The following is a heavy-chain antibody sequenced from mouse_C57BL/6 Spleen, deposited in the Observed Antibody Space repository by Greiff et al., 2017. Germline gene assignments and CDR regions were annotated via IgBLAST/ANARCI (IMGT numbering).Heavy chain of an antibody. J-gene: IGHJ2*01. D-gene: IGHD2-3*01. V-gene: IGHV1-55*01. CDR1: GYTFTSYW. CDR3: AGWLLLPLDY. Sequence: QVQLQQPGAELVKPGASVKMSCKASGYTFTSYWITWVKQRPGQGLEWIGDIYPGSGSTNYNEKFKSQDTLTVDTSSSTAYMQLSSLTAEDSAVYYCAGWLLLPLDYWGQGTTLTVSS. CDR2: IYPGSGST.